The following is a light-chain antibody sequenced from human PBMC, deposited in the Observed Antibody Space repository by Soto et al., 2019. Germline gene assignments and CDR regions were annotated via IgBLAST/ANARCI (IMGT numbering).Light chain of an antibody. CDR1: RSVLNTSNNKKY. J-gene: IGKJ4*01. CDR3: QPYFTTPLT. Sequence: DIVMTQSPDSLAVSLGERATIDCKSSRSVLNTSNNKKYLAWYQQKAGQPPKLLISWASNRESGVPDRFSASGSATDFTLTISSLQAEDVAIYYCQPYFTTPLTFGGGTKVEI. CDR2: WAS. V-gene: IGKV4-1*01.